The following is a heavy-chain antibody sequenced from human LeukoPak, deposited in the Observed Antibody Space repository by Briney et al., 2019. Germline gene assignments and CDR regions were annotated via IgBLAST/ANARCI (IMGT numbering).Heavy chain of an antibody. J-gene: IGHJ3*02. D-gene: IGHD5-18*01. V-gene: IGHV1-46*01. Sequence: ASVKVSCKASGYTFTNYYIHWVRQAPGHGLEWMGIIHPSDGSTTYAQKFQGRVTMTRDTSTSTVYMELSSLRSEDTAVYYCAREPIQLWPRTYAFDIWGQGTMVTVSS. CDR2: IHPSDGST. CDR1: GYTFTNYY. CDR3: AREPIQLWPRTYAFDI.